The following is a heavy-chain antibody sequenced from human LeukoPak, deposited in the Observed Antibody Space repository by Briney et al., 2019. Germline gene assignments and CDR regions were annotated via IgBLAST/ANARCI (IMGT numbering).Heavy chain of an antibody. D-gene: IGHD4-23*01. Sequence: SETLSLTCTVSGYSISSGYYWGWIRQPPGKGLEWIGSIYHSGSTYYNPSLKSRVTISVDTSKNQFSLKLSSVTAADTAVYYCARNLHDRNGGSTFEIAGAFDIWGQGTMVTVSS. J-gene: IGHJ3*02. CDR3: ARNLHDRNGGSTFEIAGAFDI. CDR2: IYHSGST. V-gene: IGHV4-38-2*02. CDR1: GYSISSGYY.